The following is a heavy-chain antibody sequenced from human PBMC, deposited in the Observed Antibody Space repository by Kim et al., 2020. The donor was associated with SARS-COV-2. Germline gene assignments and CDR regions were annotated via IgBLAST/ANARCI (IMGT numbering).Heavy chain of an antibody. J-gene: IGHJ4*02. V-gene: IGHV4-59*01. D-gene: IGHD6-19*01. CDR3: ARESGSSGWYFDY. Sequence: YNPSLKSRVTRSVDTSKNQFSLKLSSVTAADTAVYYCARESGSSGWYFDYWGQGTLVTVSS.